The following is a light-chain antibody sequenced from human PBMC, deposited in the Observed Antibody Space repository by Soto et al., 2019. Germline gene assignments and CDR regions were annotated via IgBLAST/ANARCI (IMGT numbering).Light chain of an antibody. V-gene: IGKV3-11*01. Sequence: EIVMPQSTVTLSVSPVERFTLSFRAIQSVSSNLAWYQQKPGQAPRLLIYDASNRATGIPARFSGSGSGTDFTLTISSLEPEDFAVYYCQQRSNWPPRITFGQGTRLEIK. CDR3: QQRSNWPPRIT. CDR1: QSVSSN. CDR2: DAS. J-gene: IGKJ5*01.